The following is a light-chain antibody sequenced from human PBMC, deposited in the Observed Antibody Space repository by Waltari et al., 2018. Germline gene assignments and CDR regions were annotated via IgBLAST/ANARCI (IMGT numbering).Light chain of an antibody. Sequence: DIQMTQSPSSLSASIGDRVNITCRASQSISSYLNWYQHKPGQAPKLLIYAAFSLQSGVPLRFSGSGSGTEFTLSINSLQPEDFATYYCQQCYNTLFTFGPGTRVDLK. CDR3: QQCYNTLFT. CDR1: QSISSY. CDR2: AAF. V-gene: IGKV1-39*01. J-gene: IGKJ3*01.